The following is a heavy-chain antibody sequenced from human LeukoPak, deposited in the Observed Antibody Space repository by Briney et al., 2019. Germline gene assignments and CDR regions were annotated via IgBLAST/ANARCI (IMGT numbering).Heavy chain of an antibody. D-gene: IGHD3-22*01. CDR1: GYTFTSYA. V-gene: IGHV7-4-1*02. J-gene: IGHJ6*02. CDR3: AVGLVVITTEGMEV. Sequence: ASVKVSCKASGYTFTSYAMNWVRQAPGQGLEWMGWINTNTGNPTYAQGFTGRFVFSLDTSVSTAYLQISSLKAEDTAVYYCAVGLVVITTEGMEVWGQGTTVTVSS. CDR2: INTNTGNP.